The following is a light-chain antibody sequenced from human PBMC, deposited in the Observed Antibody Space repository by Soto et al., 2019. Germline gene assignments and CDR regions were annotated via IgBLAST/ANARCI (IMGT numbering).Light chain of an antibody. Sequence: QSVLTQPASVSGSPGQSITISCTGTSSDIGDYNYVSWYQQHPGKAPKLMIYEVSNRPSGVSNRFSGSKSGKTASLTISGLRAEDEADYYCSSLTSSSSWVFGGGTKLTVL. CDR2: EVS. J-gene: IGLJ3*02. CDR1: SSDIGDYNY. V-gene: IGLV2-14*01. CDR3: SSLTSSSSWV.